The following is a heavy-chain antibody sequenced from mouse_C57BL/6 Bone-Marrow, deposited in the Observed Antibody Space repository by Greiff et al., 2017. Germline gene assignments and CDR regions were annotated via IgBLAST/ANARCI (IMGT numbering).Heavy chain of an antibody. CDR1: GFTFSSYG. CDR3: AGWLHRWFAY. D-gene: IGHD2-2*01. J-gene: IGHJ3*01. CDR2: ISSGGSYT. V-gene: IGHV5-6*01. Sequence: EVKLVESGGDLVKPGGSLKLSCAASGFTFSSYGMSWVRQTPDKRLEWVATISSGGSYTYYPDSVKGRFTISRDNAKNTLYLQMSSLKSEDTAMYYCAGWLHRWFAYWGQGTLVTVSA.